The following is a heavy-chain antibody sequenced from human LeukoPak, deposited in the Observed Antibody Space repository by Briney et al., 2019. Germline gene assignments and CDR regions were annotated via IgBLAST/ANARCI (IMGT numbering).Heavy chain of an antibody. D-gene: IGHD2-2*01. CDR3: ARARDIVVVPAATVPAEFGY. CDR2: IYYSGST. CDR1: GGSISSGDYY. V-gene: IGHV4-30-4*01. J-gene: IGHJ4*02. Sequence: SQTLSLTCTVSGGSISSGDYYWSWIRQPPGKGLEWIGYIYYSGSTYYNPSLKSRVTISVDTSKNQFSLKLSSVTAADTAVYYCARARDIVVVPAATVPAEFGYWGQGTLVTVSS.